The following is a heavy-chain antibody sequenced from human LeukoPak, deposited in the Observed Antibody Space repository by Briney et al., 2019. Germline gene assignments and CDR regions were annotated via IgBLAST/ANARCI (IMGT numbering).Heavy chain of an antibody. V-gene: IGHV4-59*08. CDR1: GGSISSHY. Sequence: SETLSLTCTVSGGSISSHYWSWIRQPPGKGLEWIGYIYYSGSTNYNPSLNSRVTISVDTSKNQLSLKLSSVTAADTAGYYCASVYYGSGSYRFDYWGQGTLVTVSS. CDR3: ASVYYGSGSYRFDY. J-gene: IGHJ4*02. D-gene: IGHD3-10*01. CDR2: IYYSGST.